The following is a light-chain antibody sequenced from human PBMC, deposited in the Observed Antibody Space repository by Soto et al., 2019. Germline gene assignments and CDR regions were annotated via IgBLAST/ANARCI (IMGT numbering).Light chain of an antibody. CDR3: QQLNNYPRALT. CDR2: GAS. Sequence: DIQLTQSPSFLSASVGDRVTITCRASQAISNNLAWYQYNPGKPPKLLIYGASTLQSGVPSRFSGSGSGTEFTLTISSLQPEDFATYYCQQLNNYPRALTFGGGTKVEIE. V-gene: IGKV1-9*01. CDR1: QAISNN. J-gene: IGKJ4*01.